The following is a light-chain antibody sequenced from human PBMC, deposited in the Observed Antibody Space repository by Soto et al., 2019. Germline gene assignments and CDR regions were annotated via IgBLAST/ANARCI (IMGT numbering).Light chain of an antibody. J-gene: IGLJ1*01. V-gene: IGLV2-8*01. Sequence: QSALTQPASVSGSPGQSITISCTGTSSDVGGYNYVSWYQQHPGKAPKLMIYEVNKRPSGVPDRFSGSKSGNTASLTVSGLQAEDEADYYCSSHGGNSPYVFGIGTKVTVL. CDR3: SSHGGNSPYV. CDR2: EVN. CDR1: SSDVGGYNY.